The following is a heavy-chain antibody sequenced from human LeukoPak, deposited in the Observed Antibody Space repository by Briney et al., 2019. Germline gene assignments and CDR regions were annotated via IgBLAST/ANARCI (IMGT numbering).Heavy chain of an antibody. V-gene: IGHV4-59*01. D-gene: IGHD3-22*01. CDR2: IYYSGST. J-gene: IGHJ4*02. CDR1: GTSISSSY. Sequence: SETLSLTCTFSGTSISSSYWSWIRQPPGRGLEWIAYIYYSGSTNYNPSLKSRVTISADTSKNQFSLKLSSVTAADTAVYYCARDSSVYYFDYWGQGTLVTVSS. CDR3: ARDSSVYYFDY.